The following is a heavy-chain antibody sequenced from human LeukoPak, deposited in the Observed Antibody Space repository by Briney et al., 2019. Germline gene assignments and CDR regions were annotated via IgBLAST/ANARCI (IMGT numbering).Heavy chain of an antibody. CDR2: IYHSGST. V-gene: IGHV4-38-2*02. Sequence: SETLSLTCTVSGYSISSGYYWGWIRQPPGKGLEWIGSIYHSGSTHYNPSLKSRVTISVDTSKNQFSLKLSSVTAADTAVYYCARVRRYSSSWYNQLGYNWFDPWGQGTLVTVSP. CDR3: ARVRRYSSSWYNQLGYNWFDP. J-gene: IGHJ5*02. D-gene: IGHD6-13*01. CDR1: GYSISSGYY.